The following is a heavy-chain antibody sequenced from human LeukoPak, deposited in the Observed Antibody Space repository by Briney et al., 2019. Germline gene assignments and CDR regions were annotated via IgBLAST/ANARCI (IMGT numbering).Heavy chain of an antibody. CDR3: ARGGDRDY. CDR1: GFTFSSYD. J-gene: IGHJ4*02. Sequence: GGSLRLSCAASGFTFSSYDMHWVRQVTGKRLEWVSAIGIAGDTYYLDSVKGRFTISRENAKNSLYLQMNSLRAGDTAVYYCARGGDRDYWGQGTLVTVSS. CDR2: IGIAGDT. V-gene: IGHV3-13*04.